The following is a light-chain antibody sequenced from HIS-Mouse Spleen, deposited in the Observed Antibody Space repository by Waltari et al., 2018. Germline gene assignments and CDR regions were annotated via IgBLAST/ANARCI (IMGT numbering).Light chain of an antibody. CDR2: DDI. V-gene: IGLV3-21*03. CDR1: NMGSKS. Sequence: SYVLTQPPSVSVAPGKTARITCGGNNMGSKSVHWYQQKPGQAPVLVVYDDIDRPSGIPERFSGSNSGNTATLTISRVEAGDEADYYCQVWDSSSDHPVFGGGTKLTVL. CDR3: QVWDSSSDHPV. J-gene: IGLJ3*02.